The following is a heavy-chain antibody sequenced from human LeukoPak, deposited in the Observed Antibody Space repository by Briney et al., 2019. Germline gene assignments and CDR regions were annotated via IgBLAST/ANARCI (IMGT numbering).Heavy chain of an antibody. CDR1: GFTFSSYA. CDR2: ISGSGGTT. J-gene: IGHJ4*02. V-gene: IGHV3-23*01. CDR3: AKDGHVNGPDRLFTD. Sequence: PGGSLRLPCAASGFTFSSYAMNWVRQAPGKGLEWVSVISGSGGTTHYADSVKGRFTISRDDSKNTLYLQMNSLRGEDTAVFYGAKDGHVNGPDRLFTDGGQGTLVIVSS. D-gene: IGHD1-14*01.